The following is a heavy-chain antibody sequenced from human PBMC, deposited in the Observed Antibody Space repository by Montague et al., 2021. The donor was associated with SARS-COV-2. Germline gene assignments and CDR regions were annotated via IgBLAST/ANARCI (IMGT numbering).Heavy chain of an antibody. CDR3: ARGPRITMIVVVITDIWFDP. J-gene: IGHJ5*02. CDR2: INHSGST. Sequence: SETLSLTCAVYGGSFSGPHWSWIRQPPGKGLEWIGEINHSGSTXXXPSXXXRVTISVDTSKNQFSLKLSSVTAADTAMYYCARGPRITMIVVVITDIWFDPWGQGTLVTVSS. V-gene: IGHV4-34*01. D-gene: IGHD3-22*01. CDR1: GGSFSGPH.